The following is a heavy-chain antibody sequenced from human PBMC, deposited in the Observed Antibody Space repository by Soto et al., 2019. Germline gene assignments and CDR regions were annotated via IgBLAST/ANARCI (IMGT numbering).Heavy chain of an antibody. D-gene: IGHD3-22*01. Sequence: SETLSLTCAVYGGPFSGYSWSWIRQPPGKGLEWIGEIFPGGSANYSPSLKSRVTISVDTSKNQFSLELSSVTAADTAVYYCARPHYDSNTFYYFFDLWGQGTLVTVSS. V-gene: IGHV4-34*12. J-gene: IGHJ4*02. CDR1: GGPFSGYS. CDR2: IFPGGSA. CDR3: ARPHYDSNTFYYFFDL.